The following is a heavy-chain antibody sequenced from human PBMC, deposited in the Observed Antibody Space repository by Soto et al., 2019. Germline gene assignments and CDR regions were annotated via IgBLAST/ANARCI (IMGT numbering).Heavy chain of an antibody. Sequence: PSETLSLTCTVSGGSISSSYWSWIRQPPGKGLEWIGYIYHSGSTNYNSSLKSRVTMSVDTSKNQFSLKLSSVTAADTAVYYCARGRALLLWFGEYNWFDPWGQGTLVTVSS. D-gene: IGHD3-10*01. J-gene: IGHJ5*02. CDR3: ARGRALLLWFGEYNWFDP. V-gene: IGHV4-59*12. CDR1: GGSISSSY. CDR2: IYHSGST.